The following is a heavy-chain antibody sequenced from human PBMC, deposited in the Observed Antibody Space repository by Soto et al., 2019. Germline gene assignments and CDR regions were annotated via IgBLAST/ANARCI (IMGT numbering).Heavy chain of an antibody. J-gene: IGHJ4*02. CDR3: ATSYSSSSDADY. V-gene: IGHV1-2*04. CDR1: GYTFTGYY. Sequence: ASVKVSCKASGYTFTGYYMHWVRQAPGQGLEWMGWINPNSGGTNYAQKFQGWVTMTRDTSISTAYMELSRLRSDDTAVYYCATSYSSSSDADYWGQGTLVTVSS. CDR2: INPNSGGT. D-gene: IGHD6-6*01.